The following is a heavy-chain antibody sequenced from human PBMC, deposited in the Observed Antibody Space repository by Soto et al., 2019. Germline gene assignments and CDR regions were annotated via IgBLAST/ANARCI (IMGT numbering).Heavy chain of an antibody. CDR2: IDPKRGVS. J-gene: IGHJ4*02. CDR1: GYTFTDLY. D-gene: IGHD3-16*01. CDR3: ARDNYGPLDY. V-gene: IGHV1-2*02. Sequence: QVQLVQSGADVKKPGASVRVSCKPSGYTFTDLYIHWVRQAPGLGLEWMGWIDPKRGVSRKTQKFQGSLTMTRDTSTSTVDMELSSLRSDDTAVYYGARDNYGPLDYWGQGTLVTVSS.